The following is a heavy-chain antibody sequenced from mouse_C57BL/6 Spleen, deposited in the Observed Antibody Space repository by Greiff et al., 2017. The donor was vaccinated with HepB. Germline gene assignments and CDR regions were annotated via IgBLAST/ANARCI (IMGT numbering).Heavy chain of an antibody. V-gene: IGHV10-1*01. Sequence: EVMLVESGGGLVQPKGSLKLSCAASGFSFNTYAMNWVRQAPGKGLEWVARIRSKSNNYATYYADSVKDRFTISRDDSESMLYLQMNNLKTEDTAMYYCVRQNGNYGFDYWGQGTTLTVSS. J-gene: IGHJ2*01. CDR1: GFSFNTYA. CDR2: IRSKSNNYAT. D-gene: IGHD2-1*01. CDR3: VRQNGNYGFDY.